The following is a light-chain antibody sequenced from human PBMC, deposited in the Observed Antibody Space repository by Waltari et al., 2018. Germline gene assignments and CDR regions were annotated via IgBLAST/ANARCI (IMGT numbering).Light chain of an antibody. V-gene: IGLV2-14*04. CDR2: DVS. Sequence: WFQQHPGIAPKLMLYDVSKRPSGVSNRFSGSKSGNASSLTISGLQAEDEADYYCSSYTSISTLVFGVGTKVTVL. CDR3: SSYTSISTLV. J-gene: IGLJ3*02.